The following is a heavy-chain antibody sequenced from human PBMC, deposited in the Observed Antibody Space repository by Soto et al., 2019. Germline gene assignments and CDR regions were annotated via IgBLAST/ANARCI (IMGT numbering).Heavy chain of an antibody. CDR3: ARDGVYSTEYTWNYGTYFDH. CDR2: ISYDGNNK. Sequence: GGSLRLSCAASGFTYSTYTMHWVRQAPGKGLEWVAVISYDGNNKFYADSVKGRFTISRDSTKQTLYLQMNSLRPDDTAMYYCARDGVYSTEYTWNYGTYFDHWGQGA. CDR1: GFTYSTYT. D-gene: IGHD1-7*01. V-gene: IGHV3-30-3*01. J-gene: IGHJ4*02.